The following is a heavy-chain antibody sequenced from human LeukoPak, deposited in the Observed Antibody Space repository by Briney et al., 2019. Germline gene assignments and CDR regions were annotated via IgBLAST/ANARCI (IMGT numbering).Heavy chain of an antibody. CDR1: GYTFTNYG. D-gene: IGHD3-22*01. CDR2: ISAYNANT. V-gene: IGHV1-18*01. Sequence: ASVKVSCKASGYTFTNYGINWVRQAPGQGLEWMGWISAYNANTNYAQSLQGRVTMTTDTSTSTAYMELRSLRSDDAAVYYCARGSYYYDPYYFGYWGQGTQVTVSS. CDR3: ARGSYYYDPYYFGY. J-gene: IGHJ4*02.